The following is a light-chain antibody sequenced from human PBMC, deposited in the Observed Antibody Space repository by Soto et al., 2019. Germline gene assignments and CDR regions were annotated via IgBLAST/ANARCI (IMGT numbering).Light chain of an antibody. CDR3: SSYTSSSSYV. J-gene: IGLJ1*01. CDR1: SSDVGGYDY. Sequence: QSVLTQPASVSGSPGQSVTISCTGTSSDVGGYDYVSWYQHHPGKAPKLVIYDVTYRPSGVSDRFSGSKSANTASLTISGLQADDEADYYCSSYTSSSSYVFGTGTKVTVL. V-gene: IGLV2-14*01. CDR2: DVT.